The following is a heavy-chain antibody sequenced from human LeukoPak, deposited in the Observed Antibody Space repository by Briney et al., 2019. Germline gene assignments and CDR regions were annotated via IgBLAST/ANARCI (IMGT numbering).Heavy chain of an antibody. V-gene: IGHV1-69*13. Sequence: PVKVSCTASGGTFSSYAISWVRQAPGQGLEWMGGIIPIFGTANYAQKFQGRVTITADESTSTAYMELSSLRSEDTAVYYCARADIVVVPAARYSEYYYYGMDVWGQGTTVTVSS. CDR2: IIPIFGTA. J-gene: IGHJ6*02. CDR3: ARADIVVVPAARYSEYYYYGMDV. D-gene: IGHD2-2*01. CDR1: GGTFSSYA.